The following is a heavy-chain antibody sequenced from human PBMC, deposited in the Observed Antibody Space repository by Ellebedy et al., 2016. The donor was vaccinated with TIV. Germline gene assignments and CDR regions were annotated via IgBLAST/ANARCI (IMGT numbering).Heavy chain of an antibody. CDR2: INPSDGST. Sequence: AASVKVSCKASGYTFTSHHMHWVRQAPEQGLEWMGIINPSDGSTSYAQKFQGRVTVTRDMSTSTVYMDMSSLRSEDTAIYYCARASGYDYSRLPLDYWGQGTLVTVSS. V-gene: IGHV1-46*01. D-gene: IGHD5-12*01. J-gene: IGHJ4*02. CDR3: ARASGYDYSRLPLDY. CDR1: GYTFTSHH.